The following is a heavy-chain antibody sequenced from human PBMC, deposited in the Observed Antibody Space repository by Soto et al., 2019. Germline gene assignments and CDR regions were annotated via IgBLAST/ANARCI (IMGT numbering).Heavy chain of an antibody. D-gene: IGHD3-22*01. CDR3: AKVIYYDSSGCYDP. CDR2: ISYDGSNK. CDR1: GFTFSSYA. Sequence: PGGSLRLSCAASGFTFSSYAMHWVRQAPGKGLEWVAVISYDGSNKYYADSVKGRFTISRDNSKNTLYLQMNSLRAEDTAVYYCAKVIYYDSSGCYDPWGQGSLVTVSS. J-gene: IGHJ5*02. V-gene: IGHV3-30-3*01.